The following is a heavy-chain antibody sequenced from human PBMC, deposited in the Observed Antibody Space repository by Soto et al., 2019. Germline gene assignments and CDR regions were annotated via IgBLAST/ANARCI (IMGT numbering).Heavy chain of an antibody. Sequence: GWSLRLACAASKFTFSSYSMNWVRQAPGKGLEWVSSISRTSSYIYYADSVKGRFTISRDNAKNSLFLQMNSLRAEDTAVYYCARDYDTLTGYAFDIWGQGTMVTVSS. CDR3: ARDYDTLTGYAFDI. CDR2: ISRTSSYI. V-gene: IGHV3-21*01. J-gene: IGHJ3*02. D-gene: IGHD3-9*01. CDR1: KFTFSSYS.